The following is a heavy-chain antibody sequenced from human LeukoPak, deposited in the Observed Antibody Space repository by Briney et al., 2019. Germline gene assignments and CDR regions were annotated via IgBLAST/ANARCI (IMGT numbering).Heavy chain of an antibody. CDR1: GYTFTSYG. D-gene: IGHD3-10*01. Sequence: GASVKVSCKASGYTFTSYGISWVRQAPGQGLEWMGWISAYNGNTNYAQKLQGRVTMTTDTSTSTAYMELRSLRSDDAAVYYCARAPGSGSYYSIDYWGQGTLVTVSS. J-gene: IGHJ4*02. CDR2: ISAYNGNT. V-gene: IGHV1-18*01. CDR3: ARAPGSGSYYSIDY.